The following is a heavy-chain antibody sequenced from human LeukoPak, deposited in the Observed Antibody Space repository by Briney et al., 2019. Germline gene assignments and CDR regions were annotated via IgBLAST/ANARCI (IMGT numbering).Heavy chain of an antibody. J-gene: IGHJ4*02. Sequence: ASVKVSCKASGYTFADYYMHWVRQAPGQGLEWMGWINPNSGVTNYAQKFQGRVTMTRDASISTAYMEPSRLRSDDTAVYYCAREQSGIYPYWGQGSLVTVSS. CDR3: AREQSGIYPY. CDR2: INPNSGVT. D-gene: IGHD5-12*01. CDR1: GYTFADYY. V-gene: IGHV1-2*02.